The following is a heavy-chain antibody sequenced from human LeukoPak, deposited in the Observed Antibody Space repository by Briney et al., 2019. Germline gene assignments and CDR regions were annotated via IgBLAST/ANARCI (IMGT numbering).Heavy chain of an antibody. Sequence: GGSLRLSCAASGFIFRNYAMSWVRQAPGKGLEWVGRIKSKTDGGTTDYAAPVKGRFTISRDDSKNTLYLQMNSLKTEDTAVYYCTTDRLIQLWFPYGGNWFDPWGQGTLVTVSS. CDR3: TTDRLIQLWFPYGGNWFDP. CDR2: IKSKTDGGTT. D-gene: IGHD5-18*01. J-gene: IGHJ5*02. CDR1: GFIFRNYA. V-gene: IGHV3-15*01.